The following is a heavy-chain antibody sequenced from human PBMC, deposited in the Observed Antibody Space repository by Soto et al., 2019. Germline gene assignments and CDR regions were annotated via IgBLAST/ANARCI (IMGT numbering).Heavy chain of an antibody. CDR2: ISWNSGSI. CDR1: GFTFDDYA. D-gene: IGHD6-19*01. CDR3: AKEKWSSGSSAFDI. V-gene: IGHV3-9*01. J-gene: IGHJ3*02. Sequence: SLRLSCAASGFTFDDYAMHWVRQAPGKGLEWVSGISWNSGSIGYADSVKGRFTISRDNAKNSLYLQMNSLRAEDTALYYCAKEKWSSGSSAFDIWGQGTMVTVSS.